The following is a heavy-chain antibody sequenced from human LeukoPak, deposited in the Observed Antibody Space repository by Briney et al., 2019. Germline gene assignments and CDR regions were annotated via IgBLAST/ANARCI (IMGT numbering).Heavy chain of an antibody. CDR2: INQDGSEK. Sequence: PGGSLRLSCAASGFTFSSYWMSWVRQAPGKGLEWVANINQDGSEKYYVDPVKGRFTISRDNAKNSLYLQMNSLRAEDTAVYYCAREYDILTDRFYFDYWGQGTLVTVSS. V-gene: IGHV3-7*03. D-gene: IGHD3-9*01. CDR1: GFTFSSYW. J-gene: IGHJ4*02. CDR3: AREYDILTDRFYFDY.